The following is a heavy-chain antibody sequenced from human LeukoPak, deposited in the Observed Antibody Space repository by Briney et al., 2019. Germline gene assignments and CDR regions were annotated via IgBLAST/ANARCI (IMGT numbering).Heavy chain of an antibody. D-gene: IGHD3-10*01. CDR1: GGSFSGYY. Sequence: SGTLSLTCAVYGGSFSGYYWSWIRQPPGKGLEWIGEINHSGSTNYNPSLKSRVTISVHTSKNQFSLKLSSVTAADTAVYYCARRKAYYYGSGSYSGYYYYYYMDVWGKGTTVTVSS. CDR3: ARRKAYYYGSGSYSGYYYYYYMDV. V-gene: IGHV4-34*01. CDR2: INHSGST. J-gene: IGHJ6*03.